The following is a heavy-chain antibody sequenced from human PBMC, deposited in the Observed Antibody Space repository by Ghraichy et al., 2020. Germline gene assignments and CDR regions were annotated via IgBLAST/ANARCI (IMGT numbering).Heavy chain of an antibody. CDR2: IYYSGST. CDR3: ASTHYDILTGYNGHFGY. Sequence: SETLSLTCTVSGGSISSSSYYWGWIRQPPGKGLEWIGSIYYSGSTYYNPSLKSRVTISVDTSKNQFSLKLSSVTAADTAVYYCASTHYDILTGYNGHFGYWGQGTLVTVSS. V-gene: IGHV4-39*01. J-gene: IGHJ4*02. CDR1: GGSISSSSYY. D-gene: IGHD3-9*01.